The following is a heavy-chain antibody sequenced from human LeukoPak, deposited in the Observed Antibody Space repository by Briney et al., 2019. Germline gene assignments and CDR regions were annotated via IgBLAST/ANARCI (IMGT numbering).Heavy chain of an antibody. Sequence: ASVKVSCQASGYTFTSYGISWVRQAPGQGREGMGWISAYNGNTSYAQKLQGRLTMTTYTSTSTAYMELRSLRSVDTAVYYCARDHMTTVTTGYWGQRTLVTVSS. CDR1: GYTFTSYG. D-gene: IGHD4-17*01. CDR3: ARDHMTTVTTGY. J-gene: IGHJ4*02. V-gene: IGHV1-18*01. CDR2: ISAYNGNT.